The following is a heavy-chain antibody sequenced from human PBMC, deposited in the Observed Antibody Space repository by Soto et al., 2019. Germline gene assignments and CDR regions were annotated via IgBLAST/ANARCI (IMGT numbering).Heavy chain of an antibody. J-gene: IGHJ6*02. CDR2: IIPIPGTA. D-gene: IGHD2-2*01. Sequence: QVQLVQSGAEVKKPGSSVNVSCKASGGTFGSYAISWVRQAPGQGLEWMGGIIPIPGTANYAQKFQGRVTIAADESTSAAYMGLSSLRSEDTAVYYCARSQGSSTSLEIYYYYYYGMDVWGQGTTVTVSS. V-gene: IGHV1-69*01. CDR1: GGTFGSYA. CDR3: ARSQGSSTSLEIYYYYYYGMDV.